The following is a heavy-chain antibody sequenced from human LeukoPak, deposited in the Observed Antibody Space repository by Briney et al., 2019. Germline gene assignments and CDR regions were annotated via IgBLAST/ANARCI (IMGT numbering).Heavy chain of an antibody. V-gene: IGHV3-53*01. CDR1: GFIVSDTY. J-gene: IGHJ4*02. Sequence: GGSLRLSCGASGFIVSDTYMTWVRQAPGKGLDWVSIIYSHGRTYYADSVKGRFSISRDASKNTVYLQMNSLRAEDTAVYYCARDGIVGALDYWGQGTLVTVSS. CDR2: IYSHGRT. D-gene: IGHD1-26*01. CDR3: ARDGIVGALDY.